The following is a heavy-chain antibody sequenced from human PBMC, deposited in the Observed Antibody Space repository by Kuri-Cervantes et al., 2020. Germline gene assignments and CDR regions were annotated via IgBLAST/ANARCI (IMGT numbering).Heavy chain of an antibody. D-gene: IGHD2-21*01. Sequence: ASVKGSCKASGYTFTSYYMHWVRQAPGQGLEWMGIINPSGGSTSYAQKFQGRVTMTRDTSTSTVYMELSSLRSEDTAVYYCAIMGAPRQGDPWGQGTLVTDSS. CDR2: INPSGGST. J-gene: IGHJ5*02. CDR1: GYTFTSYY. CDR3: AIMGAPRQGDP. V-gene: IGHV1-46*01.